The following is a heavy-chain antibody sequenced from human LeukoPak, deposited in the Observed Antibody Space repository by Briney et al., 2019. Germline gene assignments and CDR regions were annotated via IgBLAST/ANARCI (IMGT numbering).Heavy chain of an antibody. J-gene: IGHJ4*02. D-gene: IGHD6-19*01. CDR2: IYYSGST. CDR1: GGSISSYY. V-gene: IGHV4-59*01. Sequence: SETLSLTCTVSGGSISSYYWSWIRQPPGKGLEWIGYIYYSGSTNYNPSLKSRVTISMDTSKNQFSLKLSSVTAADTAVYYCARERPFYSSGLQDYWGRGTLVTVSS. CDR3: ARERPFYSSGLQDY.